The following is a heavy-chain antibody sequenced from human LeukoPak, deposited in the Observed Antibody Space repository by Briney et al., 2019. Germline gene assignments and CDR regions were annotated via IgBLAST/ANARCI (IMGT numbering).Heavy chain of an antibody. CDR2: IYYSGST. J-gene: IGHJ6*03. V-gene: IGHV4-59*01. CDR1: GGSISSYY. D-gene: IGHD1-14*01. CDR3: ARAVAGPNRYYYMDV. Sequence: SETLSLTCTVSGGSISSYYWSWIRQPPGKGLEWIGYIYYSGSTNYNPSLKSRVTISVDTSKNQFSPKLSSVTAADTAVYYCARAVAGPNRYYYMDVWGKGTTVTVSS.